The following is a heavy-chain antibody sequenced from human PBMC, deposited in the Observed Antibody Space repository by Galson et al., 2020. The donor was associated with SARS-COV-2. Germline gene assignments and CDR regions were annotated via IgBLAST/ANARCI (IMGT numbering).Heavy chain of an antibody. Sequence: QLGESLKISCAASGFTFSSYAMSWVRQAPGKGLEWVSAISGSGGSTYYADSVKGRFTISRDNSKNTLYLQMNSLRAEDTAVYYCAKDSHTLFWSGYSAFDYWGQGTLVTVSS. J-gene: IGHJ4*02. CDR3: AKDSHTLFWSGYSAFDY. CDR1: GFTFSSYA. CDR2: ISGSGGST. D-gene: IGHD3-3*01. V-gene: IGHV3-23*01.